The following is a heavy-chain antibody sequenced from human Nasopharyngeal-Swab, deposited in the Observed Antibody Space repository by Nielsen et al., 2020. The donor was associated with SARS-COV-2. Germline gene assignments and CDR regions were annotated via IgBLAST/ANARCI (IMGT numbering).Heavy chain of an antibody. CDR3: AHTGDTAMDYGMDV. CDR1: GFTFSSYG. V-gene: IGHV3-30*03. D-gene: IGHD5-18*01. CDR2: ISYDGSNK. J-gene: IGHJ6*02. Sequence: GESLKISCAASGFTFSSYGMHWVRQAPGKGLEWVAVISYDGSNKYYADSVKGRFTISRDNSKNTLYLQMNSLRAEDTAVYYCAHTGDTAMDYGMDVWGQGTTVTVSS.